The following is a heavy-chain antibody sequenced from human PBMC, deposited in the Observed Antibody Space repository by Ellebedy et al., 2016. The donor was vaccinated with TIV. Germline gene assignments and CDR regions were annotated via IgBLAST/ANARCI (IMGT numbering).Heavy chain of an antibody. CDR2: ISYDGNSK. V-gene: IGHV3-30-3*01. D-gene: IGHD6-19*01. Sequence: PGGSLRLSCAASGFTFNSYAMHWVRQAPGKGLEWVAVISYDGNSKYYADSVKGRFTISRDNLEMNSLRAEDTAVYYCARDLDKSSGWYGGAAYWGQGTLVTVSS. J-gene: IGHJ4*02. CDR3: ARDLDKSSGWYGGAAY. CDR1: GFTFNSYA.